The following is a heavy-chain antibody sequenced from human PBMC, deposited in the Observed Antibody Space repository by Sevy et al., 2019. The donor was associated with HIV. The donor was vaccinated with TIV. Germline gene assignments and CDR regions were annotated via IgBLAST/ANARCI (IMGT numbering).Heavy chain of an antibody. V-gene: IGHV3-15*07. CDR2: IGSKTDGETT. Sequence: GGSLRLSCAASGFDFFNAWMNWVRQAPGKGLEWVGRIGSKTDGETTDFAAPVKGRFTISRDDSKNTLFLQMNSLKIEDTAVYYCTTDTYISNLWGLGTLVTVSS. CDR3: TTDTYISNL. D-gene: IGHD2-8*01. CDR1: GFDFFNAW. J-gene: IGHJ1*01.